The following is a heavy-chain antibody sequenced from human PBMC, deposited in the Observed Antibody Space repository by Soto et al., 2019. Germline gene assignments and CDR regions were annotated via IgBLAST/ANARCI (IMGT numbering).Heavy chain of an antibody. J-gene: IGHJ6*03. CDR2: MNPNSGNT. D-gene: IGHD2-2*01. CDR1: GYTFTSYD. Sequence: QVQLVQSGAEVKKPGASVKVSCKASGYTFTSYDINWVRQATGQGLEWMGWMNPNSGNTGYAQKFQGRVTMTRNTSISTAYMELSSLRSEDTAVYYCARGLDCSSTSCYEDYYYYYMDVWGKGTTVTVSS. V-gene: IGHV1-8*01. CDR3: ARGLDCSSTSCYEDYYYYYMDV.